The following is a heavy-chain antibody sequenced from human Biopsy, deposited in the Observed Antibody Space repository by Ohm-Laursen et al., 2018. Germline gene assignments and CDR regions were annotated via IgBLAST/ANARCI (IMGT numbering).Heavy chain of an antibody. V-gene: IGHV3-21*04. CDR1: GFSLRNYT. D-gene: IGHD4-23*01. J-gene: IGHJ6*02. CDR2: ISRSTSHI. Sequence: SLRLSCSATGFSLRNYTINWVRQAPGKGLEWVSSISRSTSHILYAETLKGRFTSSRDNAKNSLYLQMNSLRADDTAVYYCARDTRWSPYHMDVWGQGTTVTVSS. CDR3: ARDTRWSPYHMDV.